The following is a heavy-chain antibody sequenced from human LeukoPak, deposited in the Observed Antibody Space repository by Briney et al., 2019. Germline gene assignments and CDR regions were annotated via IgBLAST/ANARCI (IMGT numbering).Heavy chain of an antibody. V-gene: IGHV3-64*01. CDR1: GFTFSSYA. J-gene: IGHJ3*02. D-gene: IGHD4/OR15-4a*01. CDR3: ARVGCWDAFDI. Sequence: PGGSLRLSCAASGFTFSSYAMHWVRQAPGKGPEYVSAISSNGGSTYYANSVKGRFTISRGNSKNTLYLQMGSLRAEDMAEDYCARVGCWDAFDIWGQGTMVTVPS. CDR2: ISSNGGST.